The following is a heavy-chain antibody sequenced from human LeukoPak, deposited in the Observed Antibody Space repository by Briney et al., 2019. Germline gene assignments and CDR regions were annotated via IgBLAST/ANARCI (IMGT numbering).Heavy chain of an antibody. Sequence: PSETLSLTCAVYGGSFSGYYWSWIRQPPGKGLEWIGEINHSGSTNYNPSLKSRVTISVDTSKNQFSLKLSSVTAADTAVYYYAREYYYGSGSYYNGFDYWGQGTLVTVSS. J-gene: IGHJ4*02. V-gene: IGHV4-34*01. CDR1: GGSFSGYY. D-gene: IGHD3-10*01. CDR3: AREYYYGSGSYYNGFDY. CDR2: INHSGST.